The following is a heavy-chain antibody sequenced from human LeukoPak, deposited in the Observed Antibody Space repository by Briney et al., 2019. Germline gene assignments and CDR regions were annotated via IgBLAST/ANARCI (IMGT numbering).Heavy chain of an antibody. V-gene: IGHV3-43*01. Sequence: GGSLRLSCAASGFTFDDYTMHWVRQAPGKGLEWVSLISWDGGSTYYGDSVKGRFTISRDNSKNSLYLQMNSLRTEDTALYYCAKDTSRGYNYYYYKDVWGKGTTVTVSS. J-gene: IGHJ6*03. CDR3: AKDTSRGYNYYYYKDV. CDR1: GFTFDDYT. D-gene: IGHD5-12*01. CDR2: ISWDGGST.